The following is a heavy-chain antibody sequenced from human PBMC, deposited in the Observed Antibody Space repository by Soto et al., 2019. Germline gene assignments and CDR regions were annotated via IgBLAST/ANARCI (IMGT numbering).Heavy chain of an antibody. V-gene: IGHV3-21*01. J-gene: IGHJ4*02. Sequence: EVQLVESGGGLVKPGGSLRLSCAASGFTFSSYSMNWVRQAPGEGLEWVSSISSSSSYIYYADSVKGRFTISRDNAKNSLYLQMNSLRAEDTAVYYCARAPELYYDILTGYYYFDYWGQGTLVTVSS. CDR2: ISSSSSYI. CDR3: ARAPELYYDILTGYYYFDY. CDR1: GFTFSSYS. D-gene: IGHD3-9*01.